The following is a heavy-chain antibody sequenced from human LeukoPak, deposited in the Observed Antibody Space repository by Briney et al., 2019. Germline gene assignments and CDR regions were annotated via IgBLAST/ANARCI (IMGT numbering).Heavy chain of an antibody. CDR1: GGSISSSSYY. V-gene: IGHV4-39*07. J-gene: IGHJ5*02. CDR2: IYYSGST. CDR3: VGGSGSYYPLWFDP. D-gene: IGHD3-10*01. Sequence: SETLSLTCTVSGGSISSSSYYWGWIRQPPGKGLEWIGSIYYSGSTYYNPSLKSRVTISVGTSKNQFSLKLSSVTAADTAVYYCVGGSGSYYPLWFDPWGQGTLVTVSS.